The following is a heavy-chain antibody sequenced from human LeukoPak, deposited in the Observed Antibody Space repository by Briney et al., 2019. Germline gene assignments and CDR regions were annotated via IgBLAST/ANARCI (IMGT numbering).Heavy chain of an antibody. J-gene: IGHJ1*01. D-gene: IGHD6-13*01. CDR1: GFTFSGYW. V-gene: IGHV3-7*01. CDR3: ARESTAGYNSSWYGFRN. CDR2: INQDGSEK. Sequence: GGSLRLSCAASGFTFSGYWMSWVCQAPGKGLEWVANINQDGSEKYYVDSVKGRFTISRDNAKNSLFLQMGSLRVEDTAVYYCARESTAGYNSSWYGFRNWGQGTLVSVSS.